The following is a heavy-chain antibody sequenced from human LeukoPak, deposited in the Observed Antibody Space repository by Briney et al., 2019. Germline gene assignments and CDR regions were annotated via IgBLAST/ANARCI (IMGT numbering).Heavy chain of an antibody. CDR2: IYYSGST. V-gene: IGHV4-39*07. J-gene: IGHJ4*02. Sequence: SETLSLTCTVSGGSISSSSYYWGWIRQPPGKGLEWIGSIYYSGSTYYNPSLKSRFTISVDTSKNQFSLKLSSVTAADTAVYYCARGYCTNAVCSLGPTQAWGQGTLVTVSS. CDR1: GGSISSSSYY. CDR3: ARGYCTNAVCSLGPTQA. D-gene: IGHD2-8*01.